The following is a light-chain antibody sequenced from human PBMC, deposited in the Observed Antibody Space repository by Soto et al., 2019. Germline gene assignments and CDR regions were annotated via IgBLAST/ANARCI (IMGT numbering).Light chain of an antibody. CDR1: SXDVGGYNY. CDR2: EVN. CDR3: SSYAGSSNA. Sequence: QSVLTQPPSASGSPGQSVAISCTGTSXDVGGYNYVSWYQQHPGKAPKLMIYEVNKRPSGVPDRFSGSKSGNTASLTVSGRQAEDEADYYFSSYAGSSNAFGSGTNVTFL. J-gene: IGLJ1*01. V-gene: IGLV2-8*01.